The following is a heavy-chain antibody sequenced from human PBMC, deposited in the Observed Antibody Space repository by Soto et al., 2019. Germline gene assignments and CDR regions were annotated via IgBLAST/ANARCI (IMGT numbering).Heavy chain of an antibody. D-gene: IGHD1-1*01. CDR3: ASDEAYKWNDGGWFDP. J-gene: IGHJ5*02. CDR1: GYAFTSYG. V-gene: IGHV1-18*01. Sequence: QVQLVQSGAEVKKPGASVKVSCKASGYAFTSYGISWVRQASGQGLEWMGWISAYNGNTKYAQKLQGRATMTTDTSTSTAYMELRSLRSDDTAVYYCASDEAYKWNDGGWFDPWGQGTLVTVSS. CDR2: ISAYNGNT.